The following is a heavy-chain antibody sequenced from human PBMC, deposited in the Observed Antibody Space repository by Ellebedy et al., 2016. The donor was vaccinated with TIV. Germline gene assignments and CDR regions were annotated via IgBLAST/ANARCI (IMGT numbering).Heavy chain of an antibody. CDR2: MNPNSGNT. CDR3: ARDHIVVVPAAMNPDY. CDR1: GYTFTSYG. D-gene: IGHD2-2*01. V-gene: IGHV1-18*01. Sequence: ASVKVSCKASGYTFTSYGISWVRQATGQGLEWMGWMNPNSGNTNYAQKLQGRVTMTTDTSTSTAYMELRSLRSDDTAVYYCARDHIVVVPAAMNPDYWGQGTLVTVSS. J-gene: IGHJ4*02.